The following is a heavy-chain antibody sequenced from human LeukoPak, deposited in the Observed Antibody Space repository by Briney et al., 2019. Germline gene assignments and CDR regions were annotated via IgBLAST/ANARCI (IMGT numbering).Heavy chain of an antibody. CDR1: GGTFSSYA. D-gene: IGHD4-17*01. CDR2: IIPIFGTA. Sequence: ASVKVSCKASGGTFSSYAISWVRQAPGQGLEWMGGIIPIFGTANYAQKFQGRVTITADKSTSTAYMELSSLRSEDTAVYYCARDLGTTVTHGGLDYWGQGTLVTVSS. J-gene: IGHJ4*02. CDR3: ARDLGTTVTHGGLDY. V-gene: IGHV1-69*06.